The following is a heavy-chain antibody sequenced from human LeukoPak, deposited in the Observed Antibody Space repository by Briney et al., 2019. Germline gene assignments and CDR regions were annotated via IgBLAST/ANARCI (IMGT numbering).Heavy chain of an antibody. CDR2: ISSSGSTI. Sequence: PGGSLRLSCAASGFTFSDYYMSWIRQAPGKGLEWVSYISSSGSTIYYADSVKGRFTISRDNAKNSLYLQMNSLRAEDTAMYYCAKSIAAAGSSRDYWGQGTLVTVSS. V-gene: IGHV3-11*01. CDR1: GFTFSDYY. D-gene: IGHD6-13*01. J-gene: IGHJ4*02. CDR3: AKSIAAAGSSRDY.